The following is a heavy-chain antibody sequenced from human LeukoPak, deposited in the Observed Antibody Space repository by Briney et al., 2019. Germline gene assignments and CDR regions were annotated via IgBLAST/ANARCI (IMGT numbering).Heavy chain of an antibody. J-gene: IGHJ6*02. Sequence: GASVKVSCKASGYTLTNHAIHWVRQAPGKRLEWMGWSSAGTGDTKSAQEFQGRVTITRDTSATTAYMELSSLRSEDMAVYYCARGVDYGMDVWGQGTTVTVSS. CDR3: ARGVDYGMDV. CDR1: GYTLTNHA. D-gene: IGHD3-3*01. V-gene: IGHV1-3*02. CDR2: SSAGTGDT.